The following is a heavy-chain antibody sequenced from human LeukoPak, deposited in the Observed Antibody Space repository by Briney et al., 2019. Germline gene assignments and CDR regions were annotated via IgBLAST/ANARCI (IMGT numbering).Heavy chain of an antibody. CDR3: ARHRDSSIWYRIDGLAQWFYFDY. CDR1: VFIFSSYA. V-gene: IGHV3-23*01. CDR2: ISGSGGST. D-gene: IGHD6-13*01. J-gene: IGHJ4*02. Sequence: PGGSLSLSCAASVFIFSSYAVSWVRQAPGKGLEWFSAISGSGGSTYYADSVKGRFTISRDNSKNTLYLQINSLRAEDTAVNYCARHRDSSIWYRIDGLAQWFYFDYLLGGTKVTVSS.